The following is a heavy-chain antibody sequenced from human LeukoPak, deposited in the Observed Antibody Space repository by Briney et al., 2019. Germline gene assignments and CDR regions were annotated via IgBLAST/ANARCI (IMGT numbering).Heavy chain of an antibody. Sequence: SQTLSLTCAISGDSVSSNSAAWNWIRQSSSRGLEWLGRTYYRFKWYKDYAESVKSRMTISPDTSTNEVSLQLNSVTYEDTAVYYCARGEAFFDYWGQGALVTVSS. CDR1: GDSVSSNSAA. CDR3: ARGEAFFDY. CDR2: TYYRFKWYK. J-gene: IGHJ4*02. V-gene: IGHV6-1*01.